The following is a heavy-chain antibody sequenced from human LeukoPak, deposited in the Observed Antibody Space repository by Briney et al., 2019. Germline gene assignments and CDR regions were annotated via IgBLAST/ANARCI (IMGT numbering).Heavy chain of an antibody. CDR1: GFMFSGYW. CDR3: ARHCSSTNCRAC. V-gene: IGHV3-7*01. Sequence: PGGSLRLSCVASGFMFSGYWMSWVRQTPGKGLEWVANINQGASEKYYVDSVKGRFTISRDNAKNSLYLQMNSLRAEDTAVYYCARHCSSTNCRACWGQGTLVTVSS. J-gene: IGHJ4*02. D-gene: IGHD2-2*01. CDR2: INQGASEK.